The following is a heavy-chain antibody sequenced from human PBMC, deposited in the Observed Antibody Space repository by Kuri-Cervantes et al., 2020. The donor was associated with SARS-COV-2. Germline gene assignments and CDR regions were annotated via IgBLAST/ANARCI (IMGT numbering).Heavy chain of an antibody. Sequence: SETLSLTCTVSGYSISSGYYWGWIRQPPGKGLEWIGSIYHSGSTYYNPSLKSRVTISVDTSKNQFSLKLGSVTAADTAVYSCARDLMTTVTTGAFDIWGQGTMVTVSS. CDR3: ARDLMTTVTTGAFDI. J-gene: IGHJ3*02. D-gene: IGHD4-17*01. V-gene: IGHV4-38-2*02. CDR2: IYHSGST. CDR1: GYSISSGYY.